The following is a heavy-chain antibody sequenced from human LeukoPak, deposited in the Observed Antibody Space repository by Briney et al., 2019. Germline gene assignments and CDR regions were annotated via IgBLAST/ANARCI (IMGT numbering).Heavy chain of an antibody. CDR2: INQSGST. CDR3: ARREFPLLGTYFFDY. CDR1: GGSFSGYY. D-gene: IGHD7-27*01. J-gene: IGHJ4*02. V-gene: IGHV4-34*01. Sequence: PTETLSLTCAVYGGSFSGYYWTWIRQPPGKGLEWIGEINQSGSTNYKPSLKSRVTISVDTSKNQFSLMLSSVTAADTAVYYCARREFPLLGTYFFDYWGQGTLVTVSS.